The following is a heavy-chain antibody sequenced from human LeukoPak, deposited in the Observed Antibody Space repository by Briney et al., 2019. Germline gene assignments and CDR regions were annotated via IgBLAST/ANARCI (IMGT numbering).Heavy chain of an antibody. J-gene: IGHJ6*02. D-gene: IGHD5/OR15-5a*01. V-gene: IGHV4-34*01. CDR3: ARGWSTPYYYYYGMDV. CDR2: INHSGST. Sequence: PSETLSLTCAVYGGSFSGYYWSWIRQPPGKGLEWIGEINHSGSTNYNPSLKSRVTISVDTCKNQFSLKLSSVTAADTAVYYCARGWSTPYYYYYGMDVWGQGTTVTVSS. CDR1: GGSFSGYY.